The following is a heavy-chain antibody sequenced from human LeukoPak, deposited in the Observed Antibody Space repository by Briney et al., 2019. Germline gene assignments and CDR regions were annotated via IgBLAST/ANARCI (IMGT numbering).Heavy chain of an antibody. Sequence: PAGSLTLSCAASGFTFSDYYRSWIRQAPGKGLEWISYIYSTSTNTDNADYVKGRFTISRDKAKNLLYLQMSSLRPEDKAVYYCARDWSCSSSICNTDRNWFDPWGQGTLVTVSS. D-gene: IGHD2-2*02. J-gene: IGHJ5*02. CDR1: GFTFSDYY. CDR3: ARDWSCSSSICNTDRNWFDP. V-gene: IGHV3-11*05. CDR2: IYSTSTNT.